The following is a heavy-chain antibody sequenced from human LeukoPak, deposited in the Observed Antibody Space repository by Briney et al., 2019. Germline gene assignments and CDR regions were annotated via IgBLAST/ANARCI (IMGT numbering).Heavy chain of an antibody. Sequence: SETLSFTCAVYGGSFSGYYWSWIRQPPGKGLEWIGEINHSGSTNYNPSLKSRVTISVDTSKNQFSQKLSSVTAADTAVYYCARVYFWSGYLYYFDYWGQGTLVTVSS. J-gene: IGHJ4*02. V-gene: IGHV4-34*01. D-gene: IGHD3-3*01. CDR1: GGSFSGYY. CDR2: INHSGST. CDR3: ARVYFWSGYLYYFDY.